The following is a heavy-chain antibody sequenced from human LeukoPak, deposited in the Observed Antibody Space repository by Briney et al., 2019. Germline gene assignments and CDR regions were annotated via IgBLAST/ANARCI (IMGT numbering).Heavy chain of an antibody. CDR3: AKVGIAVAGKVDY. CDR2: ISYDGSNK. D-gene: IGHD6-19*01. J-gene: IGHJ4*02. Sequence: GKSLRLSCAASGFTFSSYGMHWVRQAPGKGLEWVAVISYDGSNKYYADSVKGRFTISRDNSKNTLYLQMNSLRAEDTAVYYCAKVGIAVAGKVDYWGQGTLVTVSS. CDR1: GFTFSSYG. V-gene: IGHV3-30*18.